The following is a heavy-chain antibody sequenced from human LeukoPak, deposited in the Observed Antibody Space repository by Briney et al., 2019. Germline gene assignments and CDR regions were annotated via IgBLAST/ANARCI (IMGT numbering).Heavy chain of an antibody. CDR2: LNDSGRT. CDR1: HGSFSGYY. Sequence: SETLSLTCAVYHGSFSGYYWGWIRQPPGKGLEWIGELNDSGRTNYNPSLKSRVNISVDTSKNQFSLKLSSVTVADTAVYYCASRIVPSTDFDYWGQGSLVTVSS. CDR3: ASRIVPSTDFDY. V-gene: IGHV4-34*01. D-gene: IGHD5-12*01. J-gene: IGHJ4*02.